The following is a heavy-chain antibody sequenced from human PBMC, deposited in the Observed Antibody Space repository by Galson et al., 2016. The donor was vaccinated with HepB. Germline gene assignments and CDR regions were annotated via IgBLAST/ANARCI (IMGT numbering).Heavy chain of an antibody. CDR2: IYTSGST. J-gene: IGHJ5*02. Sequence: TLSLTCTVSGGSISSGSYYWSWIRQPAGKGLEWIGRIYTSGSTNYNPSLKSRVTISVDTSKNQSSLKLSSVTAADTAVYYCARGTSSSWGRFRSLGVGDWFDPWGQGTLVTVSS. D-gene: IGHD6-13*01. CDR1: GGSISSGSYY. CDR3: ARGTSSSWGRFRSLGVGDWFDP. V-gene: IGHV4-61*02.